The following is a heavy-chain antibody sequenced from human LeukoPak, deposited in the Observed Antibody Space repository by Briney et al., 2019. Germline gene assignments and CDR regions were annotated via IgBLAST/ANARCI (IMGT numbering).Heavy chain of an antibody. D-gene: IGHD3-10*02. CDR1: GFTFSSYV. Sequence: GGSLRLSCAASGFTFSSYVMHWIRQAPGKGLEWVAIISYDGSNEYYADSVKGRFTISRDNSKNTLYLQMNSLRAEDTAVYYCAELGITMIGGVWGKGTTVTISS. CDR3: AELGITMIGGV. J-gene: IGHJ6*04. CDR2: ISYDGSNE. V-gene: IGHV3-30*04.